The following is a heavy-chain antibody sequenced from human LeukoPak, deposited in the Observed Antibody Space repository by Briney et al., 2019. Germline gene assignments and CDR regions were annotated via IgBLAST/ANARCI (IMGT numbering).Heavy chain of an antibody. CDR3: ARVFLYSSSSFDY. CDR1: GFTFSSDA. V-gene: IGHV3-64*01. D-gene: IGHD6-6*01. J-gene: IGHJ4*02. CDR2: ISSNGGST. Sequence: GGSLRLSCAGPGFTFSSDAMQWVRQAPGKGGEYVSAISSNGGSTYYANSVKGRFTISRDNSKNTLYLQMGSLRAEDMAVYYCARVFLYSSSSFDYWGQGTLVTVSS.